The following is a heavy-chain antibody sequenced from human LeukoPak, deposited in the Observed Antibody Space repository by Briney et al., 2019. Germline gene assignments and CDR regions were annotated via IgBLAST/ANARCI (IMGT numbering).Heavy chain of an antibody. D-gene: IGHD2-15*01. J-gene: IGHJ4*02. CDR3: ARDCSGGSCYPLFDY. CDR1: GFTFSDYY. Sequence: GGSLRLSCAASGFTFSDYYMSWIRQAPGKGLEWVSYISSSGSTIYYADSVKGRFTISRDNAKNSLYLQMNSLRAEDTAVYYCARDCSGGSCYPLFDYWGQGTLVTVSS. CDR2: ISSSGSTI. V-gene: IGHV3-11*04.